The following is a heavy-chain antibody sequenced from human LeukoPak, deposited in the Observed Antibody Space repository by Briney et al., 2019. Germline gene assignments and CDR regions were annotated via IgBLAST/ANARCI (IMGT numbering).Heavy chain of an antibody. D-gene: IGHD4-11*01. CDR2: IIPIFGTA. Sequence: GASVKVSCKASGGTFSSYAISWVRQAPGQGLEWMGGIIPIFGTANYAQKFQGRVTITADESTSTAYMELSSLRSEDTAVYYCARGLAGHYSNSRYYYYYYMDVWGKGTTVTISS. CDR3: ARGLAGHYSNSRYYYYYYMDV. J-gene: IGHJ6*03. CDR1: GGTFSSYA. V-gene: IGHV1-69*13.